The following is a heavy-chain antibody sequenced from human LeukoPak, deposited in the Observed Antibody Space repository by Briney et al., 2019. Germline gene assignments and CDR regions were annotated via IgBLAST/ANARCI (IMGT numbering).Heavy chain of an antibody. CDR2: ISSSSSYI. J-gene: IGHJ4*02. CDR3: ARDLLSGFDY. D-gene: IGHD2/OR15-2a*01. Sequence: GGSLRLSCAASGFTFSSYSMNWVRQAPGKGLEWVSSISSSSSYIYYADSVKGRFTISGDNAKNSLYLQMNSLRAEDTAVYYCARDLLSGFDYWGQGTLVTVSS. V-gene: IGHV3-21*01. CDR1: GFTFSSYS.